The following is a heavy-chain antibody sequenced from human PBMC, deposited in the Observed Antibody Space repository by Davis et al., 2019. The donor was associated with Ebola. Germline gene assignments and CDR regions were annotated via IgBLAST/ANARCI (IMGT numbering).Heavy chain of an antibody. CDR3: ARGGEGGYYYYGMDV. CDR1: GYTFTSYG. Sequence: ASVKVSCKASGYTFTSYGISWVRQAPGQGLEWMGWISAYNGNTNYAQKLQGRVTMTTDTSTSTAYMELRSLRSEDTAVYYCARGGEGGYYYYGMDVWGQGTTVTVSS. D-gene: IGHD3-10*01. V-gene: IGHV1-18*04. CDR2: ISAYNGNT. J-gene: IGHJ6*02.